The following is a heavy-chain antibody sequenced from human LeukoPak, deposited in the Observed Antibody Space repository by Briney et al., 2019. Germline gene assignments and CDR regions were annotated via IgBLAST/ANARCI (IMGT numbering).Heavy chain of an antibody. CDR1: GYTFTSYY. J-gene: IGHJ6*02. D-gene: IGHD6-6*01. CDR3: VPRGAGDSSFGMDV. CDR2: KDPRGGST. V-gene: IGHV1-46*01. Sequence: GASVKVSCKASGYTFTSYYMHWVRQAPGQGLEWMGSKDPRGGSTTYAQKFQGRVTMTRDTSTSTVYMELSSLRSDDTAVYYCVPRGAGDSSFGMDVWGQGTTVTVSS.